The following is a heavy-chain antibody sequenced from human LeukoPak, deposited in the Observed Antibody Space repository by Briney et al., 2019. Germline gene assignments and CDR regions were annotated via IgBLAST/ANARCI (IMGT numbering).Heavy chain of an antibody. Sequence: GGSLRLSCAASGFTFSDYYMSWIRQAPGKGLEWVSYISSSGSTIYYADSVKGRFTISRDNAKNSLYLQMNSLRAEDTAVYYCARGFDYYDSSGYYYDAFDIWGQGTMVTVSS. CDR1: GFTFSDYY. V-gene: IGHV3-11*01. J-gene: IGHJ3*02. CDR3: ARGFDYYDSSGYYYDAFDI. D-gene: IGHD3-22*01. CDR2: ISSSGSTI.